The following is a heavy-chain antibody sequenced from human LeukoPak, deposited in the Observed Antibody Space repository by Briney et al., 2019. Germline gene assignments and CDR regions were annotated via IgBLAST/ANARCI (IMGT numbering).Heavy chain of an antibody. V-gene: IGHV3-23*01. CDR3: AKEIYNDDSPIDFHH. Sequence: GGSLRLSCTASGFTFSSYAMSWVRQAPGKGLEWVSTVSGSGGGTYYTDSVKGQFTISRDNSNNTLYLQMNSLRAEDTAVYYCAKEIYNDDSPIDFHHWGQGTLVTVSS. CDR2: VSGSGGGT. D-gene: IGHD3-22*01. CDR1: GFTFSSYA. J-gene: IGHJ1*01.